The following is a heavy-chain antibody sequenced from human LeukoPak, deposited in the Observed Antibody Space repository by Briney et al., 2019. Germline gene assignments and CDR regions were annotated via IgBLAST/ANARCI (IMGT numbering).Heavy chain of an antibody. CDR1: GGSISSYY. D-gene: IGHD2-15*01. CDR2: IYTSGST. Sequence: SETLSLTRTVSGGSISSYYWSWIRQPAGKGLEWIGRIYTSGSTNYNPSLKSRVTMSVDTSKNQFSLKLSSVTAADTAVYYCAREVVVAARAKAFDYWGQGTLVTVSS. J-gene: IGHJ4*02. CDR3: AREVVVAARAKAFDY. V-gene: IGHV4-4*07.